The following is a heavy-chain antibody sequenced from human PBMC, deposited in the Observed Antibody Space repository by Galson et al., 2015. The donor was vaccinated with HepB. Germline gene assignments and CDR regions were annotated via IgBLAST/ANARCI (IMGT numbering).Heavy chain of an antibody. J-gene: IGHJ4*02. CDR1: GYTLTELS. CDR2: FDPEDGET. D-gene: IGHD3-22*01. V-gene: IGHV1-24*01. CDR3: ATLGPLVVVTEYYFDY. Sequence: VKVSCKVSGYTLTELSMHWVRQAPGKGLEWMGGFDPEDGETIYAQKFQGRVTMTEDTSTDTAYMELSSLRSEDTAVYYCATLGPLVVVTEYYFDYWGQGTLVTVSS.